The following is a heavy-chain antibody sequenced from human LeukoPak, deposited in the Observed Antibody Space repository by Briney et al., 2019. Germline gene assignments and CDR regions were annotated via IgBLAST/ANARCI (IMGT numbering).Heavy chain of an antibody. Sequence: HSGGSLRLSCAVSGFTFSAYSMNWVRQAPGKGLEWVSYISSSSSTIYYADSVKGRFTISRDKAKNSLNLQMNSLSAEDTAVYYCAKDQWLLWGQGTLVTVSS. CDR3: AKDQWLL. CDR1: GFTFSAYS. D-gene: IGHD5-12*01. V-gene: IGHV3-48*01. CDR2: ISSSSSTI. J-gene: IGHJ4*02.